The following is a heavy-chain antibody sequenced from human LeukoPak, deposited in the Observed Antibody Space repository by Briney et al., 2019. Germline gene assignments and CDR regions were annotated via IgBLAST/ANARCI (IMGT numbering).Heavy chain of an antibody. CDR1: GFTFSSYS. D-gene: IGHD2-2*01. CDR3: ARDRYCSSTSCLFDY. V-gene: IGHV3-21*01. Sequence: GGSLRLSCAASGFTFSSYSMNWVRQAPGKGLEWVSSISSSSSYIYYADSVKGRFTISRDNAKNSLCLQMNSLRAEDTAVYYCARDRYCSSTSCLFDYWGQGTLVTVSS. CDR2: ISSSSSYI. J-gene: IGHJ4*02.